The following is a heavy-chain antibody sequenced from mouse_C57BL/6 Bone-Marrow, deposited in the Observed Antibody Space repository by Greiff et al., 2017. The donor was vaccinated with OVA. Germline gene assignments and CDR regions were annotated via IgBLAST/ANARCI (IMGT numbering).Heavy chain of an antibody. CDR3: STSVVAYYFDY. CDR1: GYTFTSYW. Sequence: EVQLQQSGTVLARPGASVKMSCKTSGYTFTSYWMHWVKQRPGQGLEWIGAIYPGNSDTSYNQKFKGKAKLTAVTSASTAYLELSSLTNEDSAVYYCSTSVVAYYFDYWGQGTTLTVSS. J-gene: IGHJ2*01. D-gene: IGHD1-1*01. V-gene: IGHV1-5*01. CDR2: IYPGNSDT.